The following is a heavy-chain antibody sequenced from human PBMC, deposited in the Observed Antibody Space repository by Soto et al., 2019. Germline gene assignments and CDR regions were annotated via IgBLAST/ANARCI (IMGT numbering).Heavy chain of an antibody. D-gene: IGHD6-6*01. Sequence: QVQLQESGPGLVKPSETLSLTCTVSGDSVSGYYWYWIRQPAGKGLEWIGRMYTSGITNYSPSLKSRVTMSVDTSKNQFSLKLTSVTAADTAVYYCASHRTQVAQLVLPPYYYYGMDVWGQGTTVTVSS. CDR2: MYTSGIT. CDR1: GDSVSGYY. CDR3: ASHRTQVAQLVLPPYYYYGMDV. J-gene: IGHJ6*02. V-gene: IGHV4-4*07.